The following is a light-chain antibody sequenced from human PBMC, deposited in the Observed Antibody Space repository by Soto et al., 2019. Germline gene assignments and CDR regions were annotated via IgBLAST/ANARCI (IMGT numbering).Light chain of an antibody. J-gene: IGKJ1*01. Sequence: IQMTQSPSTLSASIGDRVTITCRASQSINNRLAWYQQMPGKAPNLLIYDASTLERGVPSRFSGSGSGTEFTLTISSLQPDDFATYYCQQYNSMGTFGQGTKVDIK. V-gene: IGKV1-5*01. CDR3: QQYNSMGT. CDR1: QSINNR. CDR2: DAS.